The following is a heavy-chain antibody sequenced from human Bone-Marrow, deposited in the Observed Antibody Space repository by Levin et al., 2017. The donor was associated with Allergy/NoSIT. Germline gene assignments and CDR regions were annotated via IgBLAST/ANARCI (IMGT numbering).Heavy chain of an antibody. CDR2: IYYSGST. J-gene: IGHJ4*02. D-gene: IGHD3-16*02. V-gene: IGHV4-39*01. Sequence: SQTLSLPCTVSGGSISSSSYYWGWIRQPPGKGLEWIGSIYYSGSTYYNPSLKSRVTISVDTSKNQFSLKLSSVTAADTAVYYCARALHLGELSLNYFDYWGQGTLVTVSS. CDR1: GGSISSSSYY. CDR3: ARALHLGELSLNYFDY.